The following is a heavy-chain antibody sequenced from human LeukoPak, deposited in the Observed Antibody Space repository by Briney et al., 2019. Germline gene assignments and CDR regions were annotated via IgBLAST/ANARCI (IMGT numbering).Heavy chain of an antibody. J-gene: IGHJ4*02. CDR3: ASTLKYSSSSVDY. Sequence: SVKVSCKASGGTFSSYTICWVRQAPGQGLEWMGRIIPILGIANYAQKFQGRVTITADKSTSTAYMELSSLRSEDTAVYYCASTLKYSSSSVDYWGQGTLVTVSS. CDR1: GGTFSSYT. D-gene: IGHD6-6*01. CDR2: IIPILGIA. V-gene: IGHV1-69*02.